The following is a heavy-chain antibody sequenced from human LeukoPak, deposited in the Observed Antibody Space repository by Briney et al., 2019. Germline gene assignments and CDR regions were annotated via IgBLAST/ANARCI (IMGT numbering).Heavy chain of an antibody. J-gene: IGHJ4*02. Sequence: SETLSLTCAVYGGSFSGYYWTWIRQPPGRGLEWIGEINHSGSTNYNPSLKSRVTISVDTSKNQFSLKLSSVTAADTAVYYCASGSGLHYFDYWGQGTLVTVSS. D-gene: IGHD3-10*01. CDR1: GGSFSGYY. CDR2: INHSGST. V-gene: IGHV4-34*01. CDR3: ASGSGLHYFDY.